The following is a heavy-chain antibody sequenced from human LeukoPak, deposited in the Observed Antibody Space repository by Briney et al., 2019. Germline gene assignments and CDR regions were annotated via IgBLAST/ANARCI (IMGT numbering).Heavy chain of an antibody. V-gene: IGHV6-1*01. J-gene: IGHJ6*03. CDR2: TYYRSKWYN. D-gene: IGHD4/OR15-4a*01. CDR1: GDSVSSNSAA. Sequence: SQTLSLTCAISGDSVSSNSAAWNWIRQSPSRGLEWLGRTYYRSKWYNDYAVSVKSRITINPDTSKNQFSLQLNSVTPEDTAVYYCARGRLSPRGQTYYYYYMDVWGKGTTVTVSS. CDR3: ARGRLSPRGQTYYYYYMDV.